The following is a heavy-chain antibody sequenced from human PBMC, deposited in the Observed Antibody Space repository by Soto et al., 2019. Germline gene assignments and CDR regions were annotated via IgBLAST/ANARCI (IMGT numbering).Heavy chain of an antibody. CDR2: ITDSGDNS. Sequence: RGSLLLSCAPTAFAFSNYAMNWVRQAPGKGLDLISAITDSGDNSIYGGSVTGRFTMSRDNSKNIVYLQMNSLRVGDTARYYCAKGSVQWCSPSGPCYPLDLWGQGVTVTVSS. CDR1: AFAFSNYA. J-gene: IGHJ5*02. CDR3: AKGSVQWCSPSGPCYPLDL. D-gene: IGHD2-15*01. V-gene: IGHV3-23*01.